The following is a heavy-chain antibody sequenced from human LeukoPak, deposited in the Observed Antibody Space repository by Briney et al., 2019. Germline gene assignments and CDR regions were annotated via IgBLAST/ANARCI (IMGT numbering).Heavy chain of an antibody. CDR1: GASISSSSYY. D-gene: IGHD6-13*01. CDR2: ITSGGST. J-gene: IGHJ1*01. Sequence: SETLSLTCTVSGASISSSSYYWGWIRQPPGKGLEWIGSITSGGSTFYNPSLNSRVTISLDTSKNQFSLKLRSVTAADTALYSCSTRIAAAASEYFQYWGQGTLVTVSS. V-gene: IGHV4-39*01. CDR3: STRIAAAASEYFQY.